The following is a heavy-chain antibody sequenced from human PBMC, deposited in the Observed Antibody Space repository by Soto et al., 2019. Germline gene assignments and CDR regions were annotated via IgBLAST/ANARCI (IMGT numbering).Heavy chain of an antibody. CDR2: ISWNSATL. Sequence: RRLSFVGSGXIFEDFAMNWVRQVPGKGLEWVSGISWNSATLAYADSVKGRFIVSRDNAKNILYLQMNSLRAEDAALYYCAKDVGSYYYDTSAYLYDYWGQGTLVTVSS. J-gene: IGHJ4*02. V-gene: IGHV3-9*01. CDR3: AKDVGSYYYDTSAYLYDY. CDR1: GXIFEDFA. D-gene: IGHD3-22*01.